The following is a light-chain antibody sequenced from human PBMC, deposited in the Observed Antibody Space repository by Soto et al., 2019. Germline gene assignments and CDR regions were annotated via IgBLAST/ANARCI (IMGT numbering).Light chain of an antibody. Sequence: IVLTQSPGTLSLSPGERATLSCRASQSLSSTYLAWYQQKPSQAPRLLLYGASSRATGIPDRFSGSGSGTDLTLTISRLEPEDFAVYYCQQYGSSPGFTFGPGTKVDIK. CDR3: QQYGSSPGFT. J-gene: IGKJ3*01. CDR2: GAS. V-gene: IGKV3-20*01. CDR1: QSLSSTY.